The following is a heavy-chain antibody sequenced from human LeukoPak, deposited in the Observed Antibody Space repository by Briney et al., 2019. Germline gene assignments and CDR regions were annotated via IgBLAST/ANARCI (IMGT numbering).Heavy chain of an antibody. D-gene: IGHD2-15*01. CDR1: GYTFTSYG. Sequence: ASVKVSCKASGYTFTSYGISWVRQAPGQGLEWMGWISAYNGNTNYAQKLQGRVTITRDTSASTAYMELSSLRSEDTAVYYCARGPEVAATTFDYWGQGTLVTVPS. CDR2: ISAYNGNT. V-gene: IGHV1-18*01. J-gene: IGHJ4*02. CDR3: ARGPEVAATTFDY.